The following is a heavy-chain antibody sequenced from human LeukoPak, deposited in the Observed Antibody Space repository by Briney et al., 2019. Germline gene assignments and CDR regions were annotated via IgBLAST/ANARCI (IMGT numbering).Heavy chain of an antibody. CDR2: INHSGSA. CDR3: ARGWYQQTYYFDY. D-gene: IGHD2-2*01. CDR1: GGSFSGYY. V-gene: IGHV4-34*01. J-gene: IGHJ4*02. Sequence: SETLSLTCAVYGGSFSGYYWSWIRQPPGKGLEWIGEINHSGSANYNPSLKSRVTISVDTSKNQFSLKLSSVTAADTAVYYRARGWYQQTYYFDYWRQGTLVTVSS.